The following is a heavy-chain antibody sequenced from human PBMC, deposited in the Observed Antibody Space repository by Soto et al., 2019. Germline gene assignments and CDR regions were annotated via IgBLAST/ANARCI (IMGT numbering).Heavy chain of an antibody. J-gene: IGHJ4*02. CDR1: GGSISSGDYY. V-gene: IGHV4-30-4*01. CDR3: ARVKARGRYFDY. D-gene: IGHD3-10*01. Sequence: SETLSLTCTVSGGSISSGDYYWSWIRQPPGKGLEWIGYIYYSGSTYYNPSLKSRVTISVDTSKNQFSLKLSSMTAADTAVYYCARVKARGRYFDYWGQGTLVTVSS. CDR2: IYYSGST.